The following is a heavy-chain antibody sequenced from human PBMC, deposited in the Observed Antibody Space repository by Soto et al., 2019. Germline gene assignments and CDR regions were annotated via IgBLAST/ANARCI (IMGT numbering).Heavy chain of an antibody. CDR3: ARDHSSGSLDY. J-gene: IGHJ4*02. CDR2: IWYDGSNK. D-gene: IGHD6-19*01. V-gene: IGHV3-33*01. CDR1: GFTFSSYG. Sequence: GGSLRLSCAASGFTFSSYGMHWVRQAPGKGLEWVAVIWYDGSNKYYADSVKGRFTISRDNSQNTLYLQMNSLRAEDTAVYYCARDHSSGSLDYWGQGTLVTVSS.